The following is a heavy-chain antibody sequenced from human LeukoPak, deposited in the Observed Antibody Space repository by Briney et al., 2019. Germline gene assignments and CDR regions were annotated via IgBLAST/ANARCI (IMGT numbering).Heavy chain of an antibody. CDR2: IWCDGSNK. CDR3: AKDSQLDY. Sequence: PGGSLRLSCAASGFTFSSYGMHWVRQAPGKGPEWVAVIWCDGSNKYYADSVKGRFTISRDNSKNTLYLQMNSLRAEDTAVYYCAKDSQLDYWGQGTLVTVSS. CDR1: GFTFSSYG. D-gene: IGHD1-1*01. V-gene: IGHV3-33*06. J-gene: IGHJ4*02.